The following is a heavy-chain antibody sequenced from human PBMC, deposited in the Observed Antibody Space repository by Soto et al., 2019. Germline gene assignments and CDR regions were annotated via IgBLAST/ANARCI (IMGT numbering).Heavy chain of an antibody. D-gene: IGHD4-17*01. CDR2: IYYSGST. CDR1: GGSISSGGYY. J-gene: IGHJ3*02. V-gene: IGHV4-31*03. Sequence: QVQLQESGPGLVKPSQTLSLTCTVSGGSISSGGYYWSWIRQHPGKGLEWIGYIYYSGSTYYNPYIKSRVTLSVDTSKKQFSLKLSSVTAADTAVYYCARTTGDHAFDIWGQGTMVTVSS. CDR3: ARTTGDHAFDI.